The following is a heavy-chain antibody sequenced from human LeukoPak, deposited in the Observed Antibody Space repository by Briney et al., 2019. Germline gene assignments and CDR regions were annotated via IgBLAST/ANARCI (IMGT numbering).Heavy chain of an antibody. CDR1: GGSISSSSYY. CDR2: IYYSGST. V-gene: IGHV4-39*07. CDR3: ARDTTVTTISDYYGMDV. J-gene: IGHJ6*02. Sequence: SETLSLTCTVSGGSISSSSYYWGWIRQPPGKGLEWIGSIYYSGSTYYNPSLKSRVTISVDTSKNQFSLKLSSVTAADTAVYYCARDTTVTTISDYYGMDVWGQGTTVTVSS. D-gene: IGHD4-17*01.